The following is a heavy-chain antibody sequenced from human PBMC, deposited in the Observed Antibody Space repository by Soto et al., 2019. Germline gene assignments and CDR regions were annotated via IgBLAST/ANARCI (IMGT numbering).Heavy chain of an antibody. V-gene: IGHV1-18*01. D-gene: IGHD3-9*01. Sequence: ASVKVSCKASGYTFTSYGISWVRQAPGQGLEWMGWISAYNGNTNYAQKLQGRVTMTTDTSTSTAYMELRSLRSDDTAVYYCARSKVAYDILTGYYPPYFDYWGQGTLVTVSS. J-gene: IGHJ4*02. CDR2: ISAYNGNT. CDR1: GYTFTSYG. CDR3: ARSKVAYDILTGYYPPYFDY.